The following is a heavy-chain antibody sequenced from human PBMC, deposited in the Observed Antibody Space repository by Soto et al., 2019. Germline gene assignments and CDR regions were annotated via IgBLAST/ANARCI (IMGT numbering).Heavy chain of an antibody. CDR2: IYYSGST. CDR1: GRSISSYY. D-gene: IGHD2-15*01. Sequence: PSETLSLTCTVSGRSISSYYWSWIRQPPGKGLEWIGYIYYSGSTNYNPSLKSRVTISVDTSKNQFSLKLSSVTAADTAVYYCARERCSGGSCYPDYWGQGTLVTVSS. CDR3: ARERCSGGSCYPDY. J-gene: IGHJ4*02. V-gene: IGHV4-59*01.